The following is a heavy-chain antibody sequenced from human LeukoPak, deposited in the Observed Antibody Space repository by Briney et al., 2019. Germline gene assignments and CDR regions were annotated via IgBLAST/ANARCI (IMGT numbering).Heavy chain of an antibody. CDR1: GGSISSYY. V-gene: IGHV4-4*07. J-gene: IGHJ4*02. CDR2: IYSSGST. Sequence: SETLSLTCTVCGGSISSYYWRWIRQPAGKGLEWIGRIYSSGSTNYNPSLKSRVTMSVDTSKNQFSLKLRSVTAADTAVYYCAREVRSSGYSLDYWGQGAQVTDSS. CDR3: AREVRSSGYSLDY. D-gene: IGHD3-22*01.